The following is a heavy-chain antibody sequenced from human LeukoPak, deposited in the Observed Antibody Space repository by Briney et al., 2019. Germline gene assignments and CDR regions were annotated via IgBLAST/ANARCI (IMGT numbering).Heavy chain of an antibody. D-gene: IGHD6-19*01. CDR1: GGSFSGYY. CDR3: ARLHLVSSGWYPMADS. V-gene: IGHV4-34*01. CDR2: INHSGST. J-gene: IGHJ4*02. Sequence: SETLSLTCAVYGGSFSGYYWSWIRQPPGKGLEWIGEINHSGSTDYTPSLKSRVTISVDTSKNQFSLKLSSVTAADTAVYYCARLHLVSSGWYPMADSWGQGTLVTVSS.